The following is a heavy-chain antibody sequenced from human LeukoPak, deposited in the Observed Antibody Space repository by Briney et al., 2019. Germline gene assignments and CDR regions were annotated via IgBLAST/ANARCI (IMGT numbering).Heavy chain of an antibody. CDR1: GFTFSSYA. CDR3: AKDGWLQFLDNWFDP. CDR2: ISYDGSNK. J-gene: IGHJ5*02. Sequence: GGSLRLSCAASGFTFSSYAMHWVRQAPGKGLEWVAVISYDGSNKYYADSVKGRFTISRDNSKNTLYLQMNSLRAEDTAVYYCAKDGWLQFLDNWFDPWGQGTLVTVSS. D-gene: IGHD5-24*01. V-gene: IGHV3-30*04.